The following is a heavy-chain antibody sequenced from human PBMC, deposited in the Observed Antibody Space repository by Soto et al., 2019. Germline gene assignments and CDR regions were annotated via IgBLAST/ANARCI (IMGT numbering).Heavy chain of an antibody. V-gene: IGHV4-4*02. CDR3: GRDGAHWSWNIQYYGMDV. CDR1: GGSISSGNW. D-gene: IGHD1-1*01. J-gene: IGHJ6*02. Sequence: QVQLKESGPGLVKPSGTLSLTCAVSGGSISSGNWWSWVRQSPGKGLEWIGEIYHTGSTNYNPSLKSRVTISVDRSQNQFSLKLTSVTAADTAVYYCGRDGAHWSWNIQYYGMDVWGQGTTVTVSS. CDR2: IYHTGST.